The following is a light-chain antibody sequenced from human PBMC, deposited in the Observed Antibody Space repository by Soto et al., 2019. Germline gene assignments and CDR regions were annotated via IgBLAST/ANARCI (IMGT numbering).Light chain of an antibody. CDR3: QQYGSSPIT. Sequence: EIVLTQSPATMSLSPGERATLSCGASESVSYSYVAWYQQKAGLAPRLLIHDASTSASGIPDRFSGSKSGTDFTLTIRGLEPEDAALYYCQQYGSSPITFGQGTRLEIK. CDR1: ESVSYSY. J-gene: IGKJ5*01. V-gene: IGKV3D-20*01. CDR2: DAS.